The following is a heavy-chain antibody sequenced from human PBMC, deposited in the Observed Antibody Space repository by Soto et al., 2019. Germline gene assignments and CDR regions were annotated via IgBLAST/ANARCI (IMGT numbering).Heavy chain of an antibody. D-gene: IGHD6-13*01. CDR3: XXXRAGDY. CDR1: GFTFSNYW. J-gene: IGHJ4*02. CDR2: INQDGSDK. Sequence: EVQLVESGGGLVQPGGSLRLSCVTSGFTFSNYWMTWVRQPPGKGLEWVANINQDGSDKYYVDSVKGRFTISKENAENSLYLQMNSLRAEXXXXXXXXXXRAGDYWGQGTLVTVSS. V-gene: IGHV3-7*02.